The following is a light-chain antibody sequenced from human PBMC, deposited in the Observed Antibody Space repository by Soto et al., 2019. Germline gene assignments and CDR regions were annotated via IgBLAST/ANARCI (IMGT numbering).Light chain of an antibody. V-gene: IGKV1-39*01. J-gene: IGKJ5*01. CDR1: QSISIY. CDR2: AAS. CDR3: QQTYATPSTT. Sequence: DIQMTQSPSSLSASVGDRVTITCRASQSISIYLNWYQQKPGKAPKLLMYAASSLQSGVPSRFSGSGSGTDFTLTIDSLQPEDSATYYCQQTYATPSTTFGQVTRLEIK.